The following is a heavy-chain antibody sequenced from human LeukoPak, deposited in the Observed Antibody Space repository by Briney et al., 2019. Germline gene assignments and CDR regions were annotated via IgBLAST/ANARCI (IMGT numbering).Heavy chain of an antibody. V-gene: IGHV3-33*01. CDR2: IWYDGSNK. CDR3: ARGGVYSSSWAYFQH. J-gene: IGHJ1*01. Sequence: GRSLRLSCAASGFTFSSYGTHWVRQAPGKGLEWVAVIWYDGSNKYYADSVKGRFTISRDNSKNTLYLQMNSLRAEDTAVYYCARGGVYSSSWAYFQHWGQGTLVTVSS. CDR1: GFTFSSYG. D-gene: IGHD6-13*01.